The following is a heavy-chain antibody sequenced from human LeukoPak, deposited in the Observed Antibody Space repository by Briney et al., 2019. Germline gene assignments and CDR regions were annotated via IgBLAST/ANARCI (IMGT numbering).Heavy chain of an antibody. CDR3: ARVSSHGLHGDIDY. CDR1: GYTFTGYY. V-gene: IGHV1-2*02. D-gene: IGHD4-17*01. J-gene: IGHJ4*02. CDR2: INPNSGGT. Sequence: ASVKVSCKASGYTFTGYYMHWVRQAPGQGLEWMGWINPNSGGTNYAQKFQGRVTMTRDTSISTAYMELSRLRSDDTAVYYCARVSSHGLHGDIDYWGQGTLVTVSS.